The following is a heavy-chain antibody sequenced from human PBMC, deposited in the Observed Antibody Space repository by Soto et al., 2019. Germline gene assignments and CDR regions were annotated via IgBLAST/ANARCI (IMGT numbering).Heavy chain of an antibody. CDR2: INSDGRST. V-gene: IGHV3-74*01. Sequence: EVQLVESGGGLVQPGGSLRLSCAASGFTFSSHWMHWVRHAPGKGLVWVSRINSDGRSTTNADSVKGRFTISRDNARNTLYLQMNRLRAEDTAVYYCARDSSWTGYSAQFDSWGLGTLVTVAS. D-gene: IGHD3-9*01. J-gene: IGHJ4*02. CDR3: ARDSSWTGYSAQFDS. CDR1: GFTFSSHW.